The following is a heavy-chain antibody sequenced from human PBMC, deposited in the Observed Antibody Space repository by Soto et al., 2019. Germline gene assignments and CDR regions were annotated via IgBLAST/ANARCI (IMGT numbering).Heavy chain of an antibody. CDR1: GGTFSSYA. Sequence: GASVKVSCKASGGTFSSYAISWVRQAPGQGLEWMGWISAYNGNTNYAQKLQGRVTMTTDTFTSTAYMELRSLRSDDTAVYYCARDDRITMIVVVTGAFDIWGQGTMVTVSS. CDR3: ARDDRITMIVVVTGAFDI. V-gene: IGHV1-18*01. D-gene: IGHD3-22*01. CDR2: ISAYNGNT. J-gene: IGHJ3*02.